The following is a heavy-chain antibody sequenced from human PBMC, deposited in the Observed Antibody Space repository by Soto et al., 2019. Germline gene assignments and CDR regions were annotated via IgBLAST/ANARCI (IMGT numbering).Heavy chain of an antibody. D-gene: IGHD3-16*02. CDR2: INHSGST. CDR1: GGSFSGYY. CDR3: ARTLYDYVGGSYRTRLCDY. V-gene: IGHV4-34*01. Sequence: SETLSLTCAVYGGSFSGYYWSWIRQPPGKGLEWIGEINHSGSTNYNPSLKSRVTISVDTSKNQFSLKLSSVTAADTAVYYCARTLYDYVGGSYRTRLCDYWGQGTLVTVSS. J-gene: IGHJ4*02.